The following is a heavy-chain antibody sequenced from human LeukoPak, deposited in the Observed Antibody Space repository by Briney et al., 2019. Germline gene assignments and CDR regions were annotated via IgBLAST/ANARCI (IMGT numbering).Heavy chain of an antibody. V-gene: IGHV3-30*04. D-gene: IGHD4-17*01. CDR2: ISYDGSDK. CDR3: ARPNYGSHWGYFAY. CDR1: GFTFSTYS. Sequence: GGSLRLSCAASGFTFSTYSMHWVRQAPGKGLEWVAVISYDGSDKYYAVSVKARFTISRDNSKSTVYLQMSTLTAEDTAVYYCARPNYGSHWGYFAYGGQGTLATVS. J-gene: IGHJ4*02.